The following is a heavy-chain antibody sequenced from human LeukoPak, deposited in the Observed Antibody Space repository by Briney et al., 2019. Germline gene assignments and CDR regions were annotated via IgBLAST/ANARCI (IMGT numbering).Heavy chain of an antibody. CDR2: IYPSDSDT. Sequence: KGGESLKISCKGSGYSFSSYWIGWVRQMPGKGLEWMGIIYPSDSDTRYSPSFQGQVTMSADKSISTAYLQWSSLKASDTAMYYCARVVYSDVAYYYYMDVWGKGTTVTISS. CDR1: GYSFSSYW. J-gene: IGHJ6*03. D-gene: IGHD2-8*02. V-gene: IGHV5-51*01. CDR3: ARVVYSDVAYYYYMDV.